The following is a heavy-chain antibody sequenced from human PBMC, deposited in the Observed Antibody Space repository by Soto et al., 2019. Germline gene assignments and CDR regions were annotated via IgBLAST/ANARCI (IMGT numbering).Heavy chain of an antibody. Sequence: GGSLRLSCAASGFTFSSYAMSWVRQAPGKGLEWVSAISGSGGSTYYADSVKGRFTISRDNSKNTLYLQMNSLRAEDTAVYYCAKDLTPIAVAGMVHYWGQGTLVTVYS. CDR1: GFTFSSYA. CDR2: ISGSGGST. V-gene: IGHV3-23*01. D-gene: IGHD6-19*01. J-gene: IGHJ4*02. CDR3: AKDLTPIAVAGMVHY.